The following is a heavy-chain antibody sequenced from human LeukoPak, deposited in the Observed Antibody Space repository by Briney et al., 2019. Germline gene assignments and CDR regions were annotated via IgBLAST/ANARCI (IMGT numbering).Heavy chain of an antibody. CDR3: ARYVYCSGGSCYINYYGMNV. V-gene: IGHV1-18*04. Sequence: ASVKVSCKASGYTFTSYGISWVRQAPGQGLEWMGWISAYNDNTNYAQKLQGRVTMTTDTSTSTAYMELRSLRSDDTAVYYCARYVYCSGGSCYINYYGMNVWGKGTTVTVSS. CDR2: ISAYNDNT. CDR1: GYTFTSYG. J-gene: IGHJ6*04. D-gene: IGHD2-15*01.